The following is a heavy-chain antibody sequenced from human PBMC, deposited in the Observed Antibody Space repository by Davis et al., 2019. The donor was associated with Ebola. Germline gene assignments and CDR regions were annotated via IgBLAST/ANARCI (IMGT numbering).Heavy chain of an antibody. J-gene: IGHJ4*02. CDR2: IRSKANSYAT. CDR3: TSSYCSGGSCYSVRFGY. Sequence: PGGSLRPSCAASGFTFSGSAMHWVRQASGKGLEWVGRIRSKANSYATAYAASVKGRFTISRDDSKNTAYLQMNSLKTEDTAVYYCTSSYCSGGSCYSVRFGYWGQGTLVTVSS. D-gene: IGHD2-15*01. V-gene: IGHV3-73*01. CDR1: GFTFSGSA.